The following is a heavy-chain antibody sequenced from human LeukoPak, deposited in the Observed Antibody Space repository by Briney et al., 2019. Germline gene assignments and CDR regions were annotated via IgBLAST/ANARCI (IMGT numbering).Heavy chain of an antibody. CDR3: ARTPVVAAQDFDY. D-gene: IGHD2-15*01. CDR2: TYYRSKRYN. V-gene: IGHV6-1*01. Sequence: SQTLSLTCAISVDSVSSNSAAGNWIRQSPSRGLEWLGRTYYRSKRYNDYAVSVESRITINPDTSKNQFSLQLNSVTPEDTAVYSCARTPVVAAQDFDYWGQGTLVTVSS. CDR1: VDSVSSNSAA. J-gene: IGHJ4*02.